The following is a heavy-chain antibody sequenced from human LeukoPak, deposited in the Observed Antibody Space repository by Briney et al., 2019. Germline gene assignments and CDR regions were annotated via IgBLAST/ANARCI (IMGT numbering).Heavy chain of an antibody. CDR1: GYTFTDYY. Sequence: AAVKVSCKASGYTFTDYYIHWVRRAPGQGLEWMGWIDPRSGGTRCTQKFQGRVTMTRDTSISTVYLDLSVMTFDDTALYYCATDNSGTLDYWGQGTLVTVSS. V-gene: IGHV1-2*02. J-gene: IGHJ4*02. D-gene: IGHD2-21*01. CDR3: ATDNSGTLDY. CDR2: IDPRSGGT.